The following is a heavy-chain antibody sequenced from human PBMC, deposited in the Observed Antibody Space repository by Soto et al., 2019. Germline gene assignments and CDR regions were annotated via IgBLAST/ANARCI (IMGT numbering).Heavy chain of an antibody. CDR3: ARAYSSSWHEYYYYYYYMDV. J-gene: IGHJ6*03. V-gene: IGHV1-18*01. CDR1: GYTFTSYG. Sequence: ASVKVSCKASGYTFTSYGISWVRQAPGQGLEWMGWISAYNGNTNYAQKLQGRVTMTTDTSTSTAYMELRSLRSDDTAVYYCARAYSSSWHEYYYYYYYMDVWGKGTTVTVSS. CDR2: ISAYNGNT. D-gene: IGHD6-13*01.